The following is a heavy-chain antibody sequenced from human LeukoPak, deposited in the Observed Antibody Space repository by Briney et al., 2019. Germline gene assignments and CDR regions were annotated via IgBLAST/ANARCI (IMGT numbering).Heavy chain of an antibody. CDR2: IYYSGST. V-gene: IGHV4-31*03. J-gene: IGHJ4*02. D-gene: IGHD6-19*01. CDR1: GGSISSGGYY. CDR3: ARGIGIAVAGSFDY. Sequence: SETLSFTCTVSGGSISSGGYYWSWIRQHPGKGLEWIGYIYYSGSTYYNPSLKSRVTISVDTSKNQFSLKLSSVTAADTAVYYCARGIGIAVAGSFDYWGQGTLVTVSS.